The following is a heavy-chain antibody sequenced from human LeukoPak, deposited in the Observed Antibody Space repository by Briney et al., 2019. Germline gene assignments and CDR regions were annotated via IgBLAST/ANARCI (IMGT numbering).Heavy chain of an antibody. CDR1: RFSFSAYP. CDR2: ISASGDVT. J-gene: IGHJ4*02. D-gene: IGHD3-10*01. V-gene: IGHV3-23*01. Sequence: AGGSLRLSCEASRFSFSAYPMGWVRRAPGKGLEWVSGISASGDVTFHADPLKGRFTISRDNAKNSLYLQMNSLRAEDTAVYYCARDKIWFGELPYKASDYWGQGTLVTVSS. CDR3: ARDKIWFGELPYKASDY.